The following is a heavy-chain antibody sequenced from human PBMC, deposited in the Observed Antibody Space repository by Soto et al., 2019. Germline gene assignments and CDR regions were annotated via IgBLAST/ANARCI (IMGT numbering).Heavy chain of an antibody. V-gene: IGHV3-23*04. J-gene: IGHJ4*02. Sequence: EVQLVESGGDLVQPGGSLRLSCAASGFTFTTYAMTWVRQAPGKGLEWVSAISGSGGSTYYADSVKGRFTISRDNSKNPLYLQMNSLRAEDTAVYYCAKDKDTTFSPQDYWGQGTLVTVSS. CDR3: AKDKDTTFSPQDY. CDR2: ISGSGGST. CDR1: GFTFTTYA. D-gene: IGHD2-15*01.